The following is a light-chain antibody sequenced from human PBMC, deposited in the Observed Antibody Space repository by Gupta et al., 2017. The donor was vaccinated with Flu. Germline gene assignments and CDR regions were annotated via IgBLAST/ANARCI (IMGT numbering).Light chain of an antibody. Sequence: DVVMTTYPPTLPVIPGEPASISCRSSQSLLHNNGYNYLHWYLQRPGQSPQLLIYLGSNRASGVPDRFSGSGSGIDFTLNISRVEAEDFGIYYCKQTIKSPPIFGGGTKVEIK. J-gene: IGKJ4*01. CDR3: KQTIKSPPI. CDR1: QSLLHNNGYNY. CDR2: LGS. V-gene: IGKV2-28*01.